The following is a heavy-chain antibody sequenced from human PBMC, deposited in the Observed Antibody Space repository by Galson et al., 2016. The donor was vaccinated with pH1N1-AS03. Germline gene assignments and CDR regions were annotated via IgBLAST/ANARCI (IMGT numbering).Heavy chain of an antibody. CDR1: GFIFRNYA. CDR3: ANRGDTLGFFES. D-gene: IGHD4-17*01. Sequence: SLRLSCAASGFIFRNYAMTWVRQAPGKGLQWVSTISGLGESTKYADSVKGRFTISRDNSKNTVNLHMNSPRVEDTAVYYCANRGDTLGFFESWGQGTLVTVSS. CDR2: ISGLGEST. J-gene: IGHJ4*02. V-gene: IGHV3-23*01.